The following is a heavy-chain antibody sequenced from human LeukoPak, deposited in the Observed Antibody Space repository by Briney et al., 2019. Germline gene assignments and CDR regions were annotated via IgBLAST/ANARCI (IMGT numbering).Heavy chain of an antibody. V-gene: IGHV3-30-3*01. J-gene: IGHJ4*02. CDR2: ISYDGSNK. CDR3: VRERLTMIYFDY. CDR1: VFTFSSYV. Sequence: PRRSPRLSCAAPVFTFSSYVMHCVPQAPGKGLEWVAVISYDGSNKYYADSVKGRFTISRDNSKNTLYLQMNSLRAEDTAVYHCVRERLTMIYFDYWGQGTLVPVSS. D-gene: IGHD3-22*01.